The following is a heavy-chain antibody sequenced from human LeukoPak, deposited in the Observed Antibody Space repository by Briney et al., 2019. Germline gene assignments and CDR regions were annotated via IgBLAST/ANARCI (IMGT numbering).Heavy chain of an antibody. CDR2: IYYSGST. J-gene: IGHJ4*02. CDR3: ARDLGGSYVFDY. Sequence: SETLSLTCTVSGGSVSSGSYYWSWIRQPPGKGLEWIGYIYYSGSTNYNPSLKSRVTISVDTSKNQFPLKLSSVTAADTAVYYCARDLGGSYVFDYWGQGTLVTVSS. D-gene: IGHD1-26*01. CDR1: GGSVSSGSYY. V-gene: IGHV4-61*01.